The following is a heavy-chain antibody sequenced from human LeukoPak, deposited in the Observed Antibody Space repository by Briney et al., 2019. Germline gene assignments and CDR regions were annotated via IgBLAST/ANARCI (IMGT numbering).Heavy chain of an antibody. CDR3: AKDNLKRRITGTNYFDY. Sequence: GGSLRLSCAASGFTFDDYAMHWVRQAPGKGLEWVSVISWNSGSIGYADSVKGRFTISRDNAKNSLYLQMNSLRAEDTALYYCAKDNLKRRITGTNYFDYWGQGTLVTVSS. D-gene: IGHD1-20*01. J-gene: IGHJ4*02. V-gene: IGHV3-9*01. CDR2: ISWNSGSI. CDR1: GFTFDDYA.